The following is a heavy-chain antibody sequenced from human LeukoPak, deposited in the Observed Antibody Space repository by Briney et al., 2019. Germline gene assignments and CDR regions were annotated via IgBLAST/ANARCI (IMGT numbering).Heavy chain of an antibody. D-gene: IGHD3-9*01. CDR3: ARGYDILTGYLNWFDP. CDR1: GGSISSSSYY. CDR2: IYYSGST. V-gene: IGHV4-39*01. J-gene: IGHJ5*02. Sequence: SGTLSLTCTVSGGSISSSSYYWGWIRQPPGKGLEWIGSIYYSGSTYYNPSLKSRVTISVDTSKNQFSLKLSSVTAADTAVYYCARGYDILTGYLNWFDPWGQGTLVTVSS.